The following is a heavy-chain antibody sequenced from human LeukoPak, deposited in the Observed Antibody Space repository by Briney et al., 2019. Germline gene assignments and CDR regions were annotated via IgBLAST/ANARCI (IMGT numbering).Heavy chain of an antibody. CDR3: ARDDSSSWYGAGFDY. V-gene: IGHV4-4*02. J-gene: IGHJ4*02. CDR1: GLTFSDNH. CDR2: IYHSGST. D-gene: IGHD6-13*01. Sequence: GSLRLSCAASGLTFSDNHRDWVRQAPGKGLEWIGEIYHSGSTKYNPSLKGRVTISVDKSKNQFSLKLSSVTAADTAVYYCARDDSSSWYGAGFDYWGQGPLVTVSS.